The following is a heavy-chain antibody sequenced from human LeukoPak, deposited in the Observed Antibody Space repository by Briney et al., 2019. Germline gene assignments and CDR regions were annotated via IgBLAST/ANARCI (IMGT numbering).Heavy chain of an antibody. V-gene: IGHV3-21*01. CDR1: GFTFSSYS. Sequence: GGPLRLSCAASGFTFSSYSMNWVRQAPGKGLEWVSSISSSSSYVYYADSVKGRFTISRDNAKNSLYLQMNSLRAEDTAVCYCARNSEWLVVGYYYYYMDVWGKGTTVTVSS. CDR3: ARNSEWLVVGYYYYYMDV. CDR2: ISSSSSYV. D-gene: IGHD6-19*01. J-gene: IGHJ6*03.